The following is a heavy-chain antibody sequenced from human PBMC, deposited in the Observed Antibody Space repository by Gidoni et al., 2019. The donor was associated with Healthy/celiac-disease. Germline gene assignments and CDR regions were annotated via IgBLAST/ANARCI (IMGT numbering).Heavy chain of an antibody. J-gene: IGHJ3*02. D-gene: IGHD3-10*01. CDR1: GYSIRSGNY. CDR3: ARRYGSGSPDAFDI. Sequence: QVQLQESGPGLVKPSETLSLTCAVSGYSIRSGNYWGWIRPPPGKGREWFGSIFHIGSTYYNPSRKSRVTISVDTSKNQFSLKLSSVTAADTAVYYCARRYGSGSPDAFDIWGQGTMVTVSS. V-gene: IGHV4-38-2*01. CDR2: IFHIGST.